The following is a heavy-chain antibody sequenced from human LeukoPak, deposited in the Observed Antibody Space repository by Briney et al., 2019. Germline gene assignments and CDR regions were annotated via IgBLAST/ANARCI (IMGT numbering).Heavy chain of an antibody. V-gene: IGHV3-23*01. J-gene: IGHJ4*02. Sequence: GGSLRLSCAASGFTFSSYAMSWVRQAPGKGLEWVSAISGSGGSTYYADSVKGRFTISRDNSKNTLYLQMNSLRADDTALYYCAKDLRLSVGTSPFDYWGQGTLVTVSS. D-gene: IGHD4-23*01. CDR1: GFTFSSYA. CDR3: AKDLRLSVGTSPFDY. CDR2: ISGSGGST.